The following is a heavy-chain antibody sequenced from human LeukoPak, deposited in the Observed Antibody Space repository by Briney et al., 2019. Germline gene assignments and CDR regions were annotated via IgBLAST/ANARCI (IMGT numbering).Heavy chain of an antibody. Sequence: AGGSLRLSCAASGFTFSRYWMHWLRQAPGKGLVWVSRISTDGSTTTYADSVKGRFTSSRDNGKNTLYLQMNSLIAEDTAVYYCARVGYYASGPFSYFDYWGQGTLVTVSS. CDR3: ARVGYYASGPFSYFDY. D-gene: IGHD3-10*01. J-gene: IGHJ4*02. V-gene: IGHV3-74*01. CDR2: ISTDGSTT. CDR1: GFTFSRYW.